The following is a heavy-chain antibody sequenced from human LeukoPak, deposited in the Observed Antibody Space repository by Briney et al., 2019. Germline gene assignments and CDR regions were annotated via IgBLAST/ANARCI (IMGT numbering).Heavy chain of an antibody. V-gene: IGHV4-39*07. D-gene: IGHD6-13*01. CDR3: ARDSYSSSWYEGNYYYYMDV. J-gene: IGHJ6*03. Sequence: SETLSLTCTVSGGSISSSSYYWGWIRQPPGKGLEWIGGIYYSGSTYYNPSLKSRVTISVDTSKNQFSLKLSSVTAADTAVYYCARDSYSSSWYEGNYYYYMDVWGKGTTVTVSS. CDR2: IYYSGST. CDR1: GGSISSSSYY.